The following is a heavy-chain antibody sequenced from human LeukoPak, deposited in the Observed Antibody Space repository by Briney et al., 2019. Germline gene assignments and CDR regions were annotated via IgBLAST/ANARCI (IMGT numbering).Heavy chain of an antibody. J-gene: IGHJ4*02. Sequence: PSETLSLTCAVYGGSFSGYYWSWIRQPPRKGLEWIGEINHSGSTNYNPSLKSRVTISVDTSKNQFSLKLSSVTAADTAVYYCARGYDILTNADYFDYWGQGTLVTVSS. D-gene: IGHD3-9*01. CDR3: ARGYDILTNADYFDY. CDR1: GGSFSGYY. CDR2: INHSGST. V-gene: IGHV4-34*01.